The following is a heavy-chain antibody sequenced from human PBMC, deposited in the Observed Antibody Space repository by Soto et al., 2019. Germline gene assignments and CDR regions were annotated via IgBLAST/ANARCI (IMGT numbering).Heavy chain of an antibody. V-gene: IGHV3-48*02. J-gene: IGHJ6*02. Sequence: EVQLVESGGGLVQPGGSLRLSCAASGFTFSSYSMNWVRQAPGKGLEWVSYISSSSSTIYYADSVKGRFTISRDNAKNSLYLQMNSLRDEDTAVYYCARGSYQYYDILTGYAYYYYYYGMDVWGQGTTVTVSS. CDR3: ARGSYQYYDILTGYAYYYYYYGMDV. D-gene: IGHD3-9*01. CDR2: ISSSSSTI. CDR1: GFTFSSYS.